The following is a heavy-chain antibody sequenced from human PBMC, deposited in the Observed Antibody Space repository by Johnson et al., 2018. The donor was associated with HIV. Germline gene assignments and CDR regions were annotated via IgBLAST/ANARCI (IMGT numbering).Heavy chain of an antibody. Sequence: EVQLVESGGGLVQPGGSLRLSCAASGFTFSSYYMHWVRQATGKGLEWVSAIGTAGDTYYPGSVKGRFTISRENAKNSLYLQMNSLRAEDTAVYYCARDRGQWLLGMSDAFDVWGQGTMVTVSS. D-gene: IGHD3-22*01. V-gene: IGHV3-13*01. CDR3: ARDRGQWLLGMSDAFDV. CDR2: IGTAGDT. CDR1: GFTFSSYY. J-gene: IGHJ3*01.